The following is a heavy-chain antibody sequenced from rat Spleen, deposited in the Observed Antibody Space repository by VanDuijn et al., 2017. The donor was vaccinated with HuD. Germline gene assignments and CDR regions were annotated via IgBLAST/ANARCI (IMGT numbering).Heavy chain of an antibody. D-gene: IGHD1-12*03. V-gene: IGHV5-31*01. CDR3: TRHHYDGYYHGPVFGVMDA. J-gene: IGHJ4*01. Sequence: EVQLVESGGGLVQPGRSLKLSCAASGFTFNNYWMTWIRQAPGKGLEWVASISSGGGGIYYLDSVKGRFTISRDNAKSTLYLQMDSLRSEDTASYYCTRHHYDGYYHGPVFGVMDAWGRGASVTVSS. CDR1: GFTFNNYW. CDR2: ISSGGGGI.